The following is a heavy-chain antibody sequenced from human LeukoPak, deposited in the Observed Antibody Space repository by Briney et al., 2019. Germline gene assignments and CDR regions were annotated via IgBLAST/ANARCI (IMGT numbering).Heavy chain of an antibody. CDR1: GGSISSSNYN. CDR3: ARQPLYYDFWSGYSYFDY. V-gene: IGHV4-39*01. Sequence: SETLSLTCTVSGGSISSSNYNWGWIRQPPGKGLEWIGRIYYSGSTYYNPSLMSRVTISVDTAKNQFSLKLNSVTAADTAVYYCARQPLYYDFWSGYSYFDYWGQGTLVTVSS. J-gene: IGHJ4*02. D-gene: IGHD3-3*01. CDR2: IYYSGST.